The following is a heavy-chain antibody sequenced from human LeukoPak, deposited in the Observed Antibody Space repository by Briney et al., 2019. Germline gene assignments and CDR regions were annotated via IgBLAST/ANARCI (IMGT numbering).Heavy chain of an antibody. J-gene: IGHJ6*02. CDR1: GGSVNSGIYY. V-gene: IGHV4-61*01. CDR3: ARVQSGYQYYYYYGLDV. D-gene: IGHD3-3*01. CDR2: IDYSGST. Sequence: SETLSLTCTVSGGSVNSGIYYWNWIRQPPGKGLEWIGHIDYSGSTSYNPSLKSRVTISLDTSKKRFSLKLSSVTAADTAVYYCARVQSGYQYYYYYGLDVWGQGTTVTVSS.